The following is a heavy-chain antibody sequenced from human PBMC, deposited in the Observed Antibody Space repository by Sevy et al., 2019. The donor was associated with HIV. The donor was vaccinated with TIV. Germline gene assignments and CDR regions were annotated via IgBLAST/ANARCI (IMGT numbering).Heavy chain of an antibody. CDR3: AKVEGLGGTTHNRAFDI. CDR1: GFTFSSYG. D-gene: IGHD1-7*01. V-gene: IGHV3-30*18. CDR2: ISYDGSNK. Sequence: GGSLRLSCAASGFTFSSYGMHWVRQAPGKGLEWVAVISYDGSNKYYADSVKGRFTISRDNSKNTLYLQMNSLRAEDTAVYYCAKVEGLGGTTHNRAFDIWGQGTMVTVSS. J-gene: IGHJ3*02.